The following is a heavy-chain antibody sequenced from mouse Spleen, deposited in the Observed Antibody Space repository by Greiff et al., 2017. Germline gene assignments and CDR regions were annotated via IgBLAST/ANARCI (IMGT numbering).Heavy chain of an antibody. D-gene: IGHD4-1*01. Sequence: VQLQQSGPELVKPGASVKISCKASGYSFTSYYIHWVKQRPGQGLEWIGWIYPGSGNTKYNEKFKGKATLTADTSSSTAYMQLSSLTSEDSAVYYCARSGNWDFDYWGQGTTLTVSS. J-gene: IGHJ2*01. CDR1: GYSFTSYY. CDR3: ARSGNWDFDY. V-gene: IGHV1-66*01. CDR2: IYPGSGNT.